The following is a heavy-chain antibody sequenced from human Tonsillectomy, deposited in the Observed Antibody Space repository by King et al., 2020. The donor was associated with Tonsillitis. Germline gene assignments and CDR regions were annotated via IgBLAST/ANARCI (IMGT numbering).Heavy chain of an antibody. CDR1: GFTFISHE. CDR2: ISSTGTTI. Sequence: VQLVESGGGLVQPGGSLRLSCAASGFTFISHEMNWVRQAPGKGLEWLSYISSTGTTIYYADSVKGRFTISRDNAKNSLYLQMNSLRAEDTAVYYCARVAVAATGVPRDYWGQGTLVTVSS. V-gene: IGHV3-48*03. CDR3: ARVAVAATGVPRDY. J-gene: IGHJ4*02. D-gene: IGHD2-15*01.